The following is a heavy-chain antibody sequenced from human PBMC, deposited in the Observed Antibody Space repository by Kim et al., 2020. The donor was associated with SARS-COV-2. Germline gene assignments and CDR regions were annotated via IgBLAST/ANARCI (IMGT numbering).Heavy chain of an antibody. Sequence: GGSLRLSCAASGFTFSGSAMHWVRQASGKGLEWVGRIRSKANSYATAYAASVKGRFTISRDDSKNTTYLQMNSLKTEDTAVYDCTRPQDYGDYPGSDYWGQGTLVTVSS. CDR2: IRSKANSYAT. CDR3: TRPQDYGDYPGSDY. CDR1: GFTFSGSA. D-gene: IGHD4-17*01. J-gene: IGHJ4*02. V-gene: IGHV3-73*01.